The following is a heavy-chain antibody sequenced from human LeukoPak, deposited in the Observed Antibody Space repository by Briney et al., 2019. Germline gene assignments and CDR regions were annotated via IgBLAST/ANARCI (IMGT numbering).Heavy chain of an antibody. J-gene: IGHJ4*02. CDR3: AKSGRYDFWSGYYRD. CDR2: ISGSGGSA. D-gene: IGHD3-3*01. Sequence: GGSLRLSCAASGFTFSSYAMSWVRQAPGKGLEWVSAISGSGGSAYYADSVKGRFTISRDNSKNTLYLQMNSLRAEDTAVYYCAKSGRYDFWSGYYRDWGQGTLVTVSS. V-gene: IGHV3-23*01. CDR1: GFTFSSYA.